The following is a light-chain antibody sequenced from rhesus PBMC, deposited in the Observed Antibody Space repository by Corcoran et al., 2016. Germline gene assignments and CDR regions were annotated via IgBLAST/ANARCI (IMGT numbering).Light chain of an antibody. CDR2: GAS. CDR1: QSVGSY. CDR3: QQSSNLWT. J-gene: IGKJ1*01. Sequence: ETVVTQSPATLALSPGERATLSRRASQSVGSYLAWSQQKPGQAPRLLIIGASSRGPGIPDRFSGSGSGTDFPLTISSLEPEDVGVYCCQQSSNLWTFGQGTKVEIK. V-gene: IGKV3-24*04.